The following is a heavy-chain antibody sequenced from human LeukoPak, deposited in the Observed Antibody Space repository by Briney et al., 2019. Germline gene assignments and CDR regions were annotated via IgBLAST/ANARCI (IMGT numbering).Heavy chain of an antibody. J-gene: IGHJ5*02. Sequence: ASVKVSCKASGYTFTRYYMHWVRQAPGQGLEWMRWIDPNSGGTNYAQKFQGRVTITRDTSISTAYMELSRLRSGDTAVYYCAGDRGIAVAGIMEFEPWGQGTLVTVSS. D-gene: IGHD6-19*01. CDR3: AGDRGIAVAGIMEFEP. CDR2: IDPNSGGT. V-gene: IGHV1-2*02. CDR1: GYTFTRYY.